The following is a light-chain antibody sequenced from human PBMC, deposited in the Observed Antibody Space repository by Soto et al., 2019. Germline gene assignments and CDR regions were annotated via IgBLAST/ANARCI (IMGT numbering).Light chain of an antibody. CDR3: LQHNSYPLT. V-gene: IGKV1-17*01. Sequence: EIQMTQSPSSLSASVGDRVTIACRASQGIRTDLAWYQQNPGRAPKRLIYSASTLQGGVPSRFIGSGSGTEFTLTISSLQPEDFATYYCLQHNSYPLTFGGGTKVDIK. CDR1: QGIRTD. CDR2: SAS. J-gene: IGKJ4*01.